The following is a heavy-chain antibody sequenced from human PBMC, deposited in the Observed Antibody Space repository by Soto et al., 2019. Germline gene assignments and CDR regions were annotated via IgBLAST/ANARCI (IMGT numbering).Heavy chain of an antibody. V-gene: IGHV1-69*01. CDR2: IIPMFGTP. D-gene: IGHD4-17*01. CDR3: ARSRNVAEFNDYGGNYQGFDI. J-gene: IGHJ3*02. Sequence: QVPLEQSGAEVKKAGSSVKVSCKAFGGSVNSHAISWVRQAPGQGLEWMGGIIPMFGTPTYAQRFQAGVTISADESTSKVYLDLSSLRSEDTAMYYCARSRNVAEFNDYGGNYQGFDIWGQGTMVTVSS. CDR1: GGSVNSHA.